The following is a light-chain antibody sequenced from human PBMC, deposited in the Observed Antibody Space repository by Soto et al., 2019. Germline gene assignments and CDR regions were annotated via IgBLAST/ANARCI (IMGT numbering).Light chain of an antibody. CDR2: DVS. V-gene: IGLV2-14*01. CDR1: SSDVGGYNY. CDR3: SSFTSSSTLV. Sequence: QAVLTQPASVSGSPGQSITISCTGTSSDVGGYNYVSWYQQHPGKAPKLMIYDVSNRPSGVSNRFSGTKSGNTASLTISGLQAEDEADYYCSSFTSSSTLVFATGTKVTVL. J-gene: IGLJ1*01.